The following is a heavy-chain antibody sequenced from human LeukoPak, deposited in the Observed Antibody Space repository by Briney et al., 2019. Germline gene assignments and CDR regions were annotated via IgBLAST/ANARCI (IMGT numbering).Heavy chain of an antibody. Sequence: PGGSLRLSCAASGFTFSSYWMSWVRQAPGKGLEWVANIKQDGSEKYYVDSVKGRFTISRDNAKNSLYLQMNSLRAEDTAVYYCARALYDYYYYYMDVWGKGTTVTVSS. V-gene: IGHV3-7*01. CDR1: GFTFSSYW. CDR3: ARALYDYYYYYMDV. D-gene: IGHD3-16*01. J-gene: IGHJ6*03. CDR2: IKQDGSEK.